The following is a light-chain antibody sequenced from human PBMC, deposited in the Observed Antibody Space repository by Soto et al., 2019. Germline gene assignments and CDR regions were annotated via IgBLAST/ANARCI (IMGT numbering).Light chain of an antibody. CDR1: QDIKSVY. CDR2: DAS. J-gene: IGKJ4*01. V-gene: IGKV3-11*01. CDR3: QQRSNWPPLT. Sequence: EIVLTQSPGTLSLSPGEGATLSCRANQDIKSVYLAWYQQKPGQAPRLLIYDASYRAAGIPARFSGSGSGTDFTLTISSLEPEDFAVYYCQQRSNWPPLTFGGGTKVEIK.